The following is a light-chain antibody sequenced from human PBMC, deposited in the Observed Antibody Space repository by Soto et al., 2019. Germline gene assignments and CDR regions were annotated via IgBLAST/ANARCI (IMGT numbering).Light chain of an antibody. CDR1: SSNIGGNS. J-gene: IGLJ1*01. CDR3: GSWDSSLSADG. CDR2: DAN. V-gene: IGLV1-51*01. Sequence: QSVLTQPPSVSAAPGQKVTISCSGSSSNIGGNSVSWYQQLPGTAPKLLIYDANKRPSGIPDRFSGSKSGTSATLGITGFQTGDEADYYCGSWDSSLSADGFGTGTKVTVL.